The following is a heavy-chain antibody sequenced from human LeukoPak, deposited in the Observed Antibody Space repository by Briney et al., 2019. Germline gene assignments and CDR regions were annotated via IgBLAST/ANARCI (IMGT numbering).Heavy chain of an antibody. V-gene: IGHV4-59*12. CDR2: IYYSGST. J-gene: IGHJ5*02. Sequence: SETLSLTCTVSGGSISSYYWSWIRQPPGKGLEWIGYIYYSGSTYYNPSLKSRVTISVDTSKNQFSLKLSSVTAADTAVYYCASTTMTTVVTPSGFDPWGQGTLVTVSS. CDR3: ASTTMTTVVTPSGFDP. D-gene: IGHD4-23*01. CDR1: GGSISSYY.